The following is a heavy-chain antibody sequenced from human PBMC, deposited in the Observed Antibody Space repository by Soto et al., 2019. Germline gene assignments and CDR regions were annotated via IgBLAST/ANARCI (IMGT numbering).Heavy chain of an antibody. CDR2: SNTGKGNT. Sequence: GASVKVSCKASGYSFTTHAMIWVRQAPEQRPEWMGWSNTGKGNTRYSPKCKARVNITRDTSAGTAYMELSILKSEDTAVYYCARGEQLYPYYYGMEVWRQGSTVTFSS. V-gene: IGHV1-3*04. CDR1: GYSFTTHA. D-gene: IGHD3-3*01. J-gene: IGHJ6*02. CDR3: ARGEQLYPYYYGMEV.